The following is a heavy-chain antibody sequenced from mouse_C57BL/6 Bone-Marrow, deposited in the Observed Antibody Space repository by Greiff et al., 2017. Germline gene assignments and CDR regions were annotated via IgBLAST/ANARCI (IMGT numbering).Heavy chain of an antibody. D-gene: IGHD2-3*01. V-gene: IGHV1-42*01. CDR1: GYSFTGYY. Sequence: VQLQQSGPELVKPGASVKISCKASGYSFTGYYMNWVKQSPEKSLEWIGEINPSTGGTTYNQKFKAKATLTVVKSSSTAYMQLKSLTSEDSAVYYCARSGWLLRLDYGGQGTTLTVSS. CDR3: ARSGWLLRLDY. CDR2: INPSTGGT. J-gene: IGHJ2*01.